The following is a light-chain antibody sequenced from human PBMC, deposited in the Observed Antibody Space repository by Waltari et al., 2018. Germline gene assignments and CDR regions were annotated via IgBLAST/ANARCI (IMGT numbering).Light chain of an antibody. Sequence: DIQMTQSPSSLSASVGDRVTITCRASQSISSYLNWYQQKPGKAPKLLIYAASSLQSGVPSRFSGSGSGTDFTLTIGSLQPEDFATYYCQQSRNIPYTFGQGTKLDIK. V-gene: IGKV1-39*01. CDR2: AAS. J-gene: IGKJ2*01. CDR1: QSISSY. CDR3: QQSRNIPYT.